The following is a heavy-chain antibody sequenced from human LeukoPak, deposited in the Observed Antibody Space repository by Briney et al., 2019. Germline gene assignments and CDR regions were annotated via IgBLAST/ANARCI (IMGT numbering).Heavy chain of an antibody. Sequence: SETLSLTCAVYGGSFSGYYWSWIRQPPGKGLEWIGEINHSGSTNYNPSLKSRVTISVDTSKNQFSLKLSSVTAADTAVYYCARGKYYDSSGYPEETHYYFDYWGQGTLVTVSS. V-gene: IGHV4-34*01. CDR3: ARGKYYDSSGYPEETHYYFDY. CDR1: GGSFSGYY. CDR2: INHSGST. D-gene: IGHD3-22*01. J-gene: IGHJ4*02.